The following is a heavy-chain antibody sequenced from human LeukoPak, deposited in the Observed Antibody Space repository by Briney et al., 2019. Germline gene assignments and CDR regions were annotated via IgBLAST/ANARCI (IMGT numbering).Heavy chain of an antibody. D-gene: IGHD5-18*01. V-gene: IGHV3-30*02. CDR3: ARDKRDTAMVPFDY. CDR2: IRYDGNNK. J-gene: IGHJ4*02. CDR1: GFTFRSYG. Sequence: GGSLRLSCAASGFTFRSYGMHWVRQAPGKGLEWVAFIRYDGNNKYYADSVKGRFTIFRDNSRNTLYLQMNSLRAEDTAVYYCARDKRDTAMVPFDYWGQGTLVTVSS.